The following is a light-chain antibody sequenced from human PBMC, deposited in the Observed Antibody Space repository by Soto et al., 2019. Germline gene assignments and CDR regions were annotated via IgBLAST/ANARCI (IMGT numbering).Light chain of an antibody. J-gene: IGLJ3*02. Sequence: QSVLTQPPSASGSPGQSVTISCTGTSGDVGGHNFVSWYQFHPGKAPKLIIYGVSKRPSGVPNRFSGSKSDNTASLTVSGLQAEDEADYFCSSYAGTNKVFGGGTKVTVL. CDR2: GVS. CDR1: SGDVGGHNF. V-gene: IGLV2-8*01. CDR3: SSYAGTNKV.